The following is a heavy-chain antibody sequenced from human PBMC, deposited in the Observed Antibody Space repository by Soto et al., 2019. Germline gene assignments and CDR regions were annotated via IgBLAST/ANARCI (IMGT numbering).Heavy chain of an antibody. J-gene: IGHJ4*02. Sequence: QVQLVESGGGVVQPGRSLRLSCAASGFTFSSYAMHWVRQAPGKGLEWVAVISYDGSNKYYADSVKGRFTISRDNSKNTLYLQMNRLRAEDTAVYYCAREEMGCSSTSCYGGEVVYWGQGTLVTVSS. D-gene: IGHD2-2*01. CDR3: AREEMGCSSTSCYGGEVVY. CDR2: ISYDGSNK. CDR1: GFTFSSYA. V-gene: IGHV3-30-3*01.